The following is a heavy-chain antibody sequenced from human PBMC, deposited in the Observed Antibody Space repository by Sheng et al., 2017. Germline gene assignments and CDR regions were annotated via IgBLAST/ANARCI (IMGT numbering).Heavy chain of an antibody. D-gene: IGHD6-13*01. CDR1: GGTFSSYA. J-gene: IGHJ4*02. Sequence: QVQLVQSGAEVKKPGSSVKVSCKASGGTFSSYAISWVRQAPGQGLEWMGGIIPILGIANYAQKFQGRVTITADKSTSTAYMELSSLRSEDTAVYYCASQTLLNEFLSQQQLVRAHFDYWGRGNPGHRLL. V-gene: IGHV1-69*04. CDR3: ASQTLLNEFLSQQQLVRAHFDY. CDR2: IIPILGIA.